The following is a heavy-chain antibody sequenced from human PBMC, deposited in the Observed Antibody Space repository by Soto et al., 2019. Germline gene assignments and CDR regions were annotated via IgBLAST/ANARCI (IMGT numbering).Heavy chain of an antibody. CDR2: IRGKTYGGTA. V-gene: IGHV3-49*03. Sequence: PGGSLRLSCTAAGFTFGDYAVSWFRPTPGKGLEWVGFIRGKTYGGTAEYAASVKGRFTISRDDSKSVAYLQMNSLKTEDTAVYYCSRDVYGDYFDYWGQGTLVTVSS. J-gene: IGHJ4*02. CDR1: GFTFGDYA. D-gene: IGHD4-17*01. CDR3: SRDVYGDYFDY.